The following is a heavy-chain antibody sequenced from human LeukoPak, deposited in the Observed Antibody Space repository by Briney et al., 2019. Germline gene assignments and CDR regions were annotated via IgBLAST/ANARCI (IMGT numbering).Heavy chain of an antibody. CDR2: IYTSGST. Sequence: PSQTLSLTCTVSGGSISSGSYYWSWIRQPAGKGLEWIGRIYTSGSTNYNPSLKSRVTISVDTSKNQFSLKLSSVTAADTAVYYCARHGAQYYYGSGSTYYYYYMDVWGKGTTVTISS. J-gene: IGHJ6*03. CDR1: GGSISSGSYY. CDR3: ARHGAQYYYGSGSTYYYYYMDV. D-gene: IGHD3-10*01. V-gene: IGHV4-61*02.